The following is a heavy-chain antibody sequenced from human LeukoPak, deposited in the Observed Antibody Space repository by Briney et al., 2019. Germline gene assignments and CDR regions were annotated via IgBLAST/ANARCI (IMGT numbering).Heavy chain of an antibody. D-gene: IGHD3-9*01. J-gene: IGHJ4*02. V-gene: IGHV3-66*01. Sequence: PGGSLRLSCAASGFTVSSNYMSWVRQAPGKGLEWVSVIYSGGSTYYADSVKGRFTISRDNSKNTLYLQMNSLRAEDTAVYYCARGATYYDILTGYYSSGVFDYWGQGTLVTVSS. CDR1: GFTVSSNY. CDR3: ARGATYYDILTGYYSSGVFDY. CDR2: IYSGGST.